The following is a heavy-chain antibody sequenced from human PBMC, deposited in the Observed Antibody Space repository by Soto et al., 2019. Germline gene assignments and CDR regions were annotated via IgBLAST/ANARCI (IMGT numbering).Heavy chain of an antibody. J-gene: IGHJ4*02. CDR3: AKARCNTTNCYVPDY. CDR1: GFTFSTYT. Sequence: PGGSLRLSCAASGFTFSTYTMSWVRQAPGKGLEWVSAISGSGGSPSYADSVQGRFTISRDNPKNTLYLQMNSLRAEDTAMYYCAKARCNTTNCYVPDYWGQGTLVPVSS. D-gene: IGHD2-2*01. CDR2: ISGSGGSP. V-gene: IGHV3-23*01.